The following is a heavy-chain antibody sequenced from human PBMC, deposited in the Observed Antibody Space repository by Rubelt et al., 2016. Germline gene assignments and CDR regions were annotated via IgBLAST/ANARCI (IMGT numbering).Heavy chain of an antibody. D-gene: IGHD2-2*01. CDR2: IYYSGST. Sequence: QLQLQESGPGLVKPSETLSLTCTVSGGSISSSSYYWGWIRQPPGKGLEWIGYIYYSGSTNYNPSPKVRLPISVDTSKNHFSLKLSSVTAADTAVYYCARVIVLVSAATPRWFDPWGQGILVTVSS. V-gene: IGHV4-61*05. J-gene: IGHJ5*02. CDR3: ARVIVLVSAATPRWFDP. CDR1: GGSISSSSYY.